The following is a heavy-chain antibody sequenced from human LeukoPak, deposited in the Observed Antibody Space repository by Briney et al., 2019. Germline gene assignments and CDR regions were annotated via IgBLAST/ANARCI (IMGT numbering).Heavy chain of an antibody. D-gene: IGHD3-9*01. V-gene: IGHV3-48*04. J-gene: IGHJ4*02. CDR2: ISSRSRTM. CDR1: GFTFSSYS. Sequence: GGSLRLSCAASGFTFSSYSMNWVRQAPGKGLEWVSYISSRSRTMYYADSVQGRFTISRDNAQNSLSLQMNSLRAEDTAMYYCARAGYYDVFTGYFDWGQGTLVTVSS. CDR3: ARAGYYDVFTGYFD.